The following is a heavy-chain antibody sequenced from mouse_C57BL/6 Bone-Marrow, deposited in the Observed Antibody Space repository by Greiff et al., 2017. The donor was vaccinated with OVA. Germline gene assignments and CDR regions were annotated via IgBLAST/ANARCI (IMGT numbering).Heavy chain of an antibody. D-gene: IGHD3-2*02. CDR2: IYPRSGNT. CDR3: ARGGSSGYPFAY. V-gene: IGHV1-81*01. CDR1: GYTFTSYG. Sequence: QVQLQQSGAELARPGASVKLSCKASGYTFTSYGISWVKQRTGQGLEWIGEIYPRSGNTYYNEKIKGKATLTADKSSSTAYMELRSLTSEDSAVYFCARGGSSGYPFAYWGQGTLVTVSA. J-gene: IGHJ3*01.